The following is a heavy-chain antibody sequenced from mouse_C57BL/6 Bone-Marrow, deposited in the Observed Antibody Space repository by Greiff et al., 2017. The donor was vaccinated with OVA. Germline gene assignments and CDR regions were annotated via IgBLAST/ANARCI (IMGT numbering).Heavy chain of an antibody. Sequence: EVQLVESGGGLVKPGGSLKLSCAASGFTFSSYAMSWVRQTPEKRLEWVATLSDGGSYTYYPDNVKGRFTISRDNAKNNLYLQMSHLKSEDTAMYYCARLGDGNYPGFDYWGQGTTLTVSS. CDR1: GFTFSSYA. V-gene: IGHV5-4*01. CDR2: LSDGGSYT. J-gene: IGHJ2*01. D-gene: IGHD2-1*01. CDR3: ARLGDGNYPGFDY.